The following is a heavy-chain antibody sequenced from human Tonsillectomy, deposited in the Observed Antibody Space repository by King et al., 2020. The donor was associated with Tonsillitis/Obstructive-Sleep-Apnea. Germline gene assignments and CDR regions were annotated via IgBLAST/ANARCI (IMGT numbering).Heavy chain of an antibody. V-gene: IGHV4-34*01. CDR2: INHRGSI. CDR3: AGGDVYSASSPNHYYYAMNV. CDR1: GGSFSSDY. J-gene: IGHJ6*02. D-gene: IGHD6-6*01. Sequence: VQLQQWGAGLLKPSETLSLTCGVYGGSFSSDYWTWIRQSPEKGLEWIGEINHRGSINYNLFFKSRVNISVDTSKIQFSLHLRSLTAADTAVYYCAGGDVYSASSPNHYYYAMNVWGPGTTVTVSS.